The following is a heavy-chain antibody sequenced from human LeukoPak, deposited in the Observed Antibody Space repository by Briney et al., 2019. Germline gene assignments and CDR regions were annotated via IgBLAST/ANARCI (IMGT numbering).Heavy chain of an antibody. J-gene: IGHJ4*02. CDR2: ISQSSDRI. CDR3: ARDLLNDEGSSYFFDQ. CDR1: GFTFSSYS. V-gene: IGHV3-48*04. Sequence: SGGSLRLSCAASGFTFSSYSMNWVRQAPGKGLEWVSYISQSSDRIYHAGSVKGRFTISRDNAKNSLYLQMDSLRVEDTAVYYCARDLLNDEGSSYFFDQWGQGTLATVAS. D-gene: IGHD2-2*01.